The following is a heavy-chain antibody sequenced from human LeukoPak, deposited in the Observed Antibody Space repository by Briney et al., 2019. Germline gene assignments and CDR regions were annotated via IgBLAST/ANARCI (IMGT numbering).Heavy chain of an antibody. Sequence: SETLSLACTVSGGSISSSSYFWAWIRQPPGKGLEWIGSIYYSGSTYYNPSLNSRVTISVDTSKNQFSLNLSSVTAADTAVYYCARLITAFQAFDSWGQGTLVTVSS. D-gene: IGHD3-16*01. CDR2: IYYSGST. CDR3: ARLITAFQAFDS. J-gene: IGHJ4*02. V-gene: IGHV4-39*01. CDR1: GGSISSSSYF.